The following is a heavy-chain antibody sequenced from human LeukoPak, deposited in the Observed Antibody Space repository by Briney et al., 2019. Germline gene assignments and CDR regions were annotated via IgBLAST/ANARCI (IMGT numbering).Heavy chain of an antibody. CDR2: ISAYNGNT. V-gene: IGHV1-18*01. Sequence: ASVKVSCKASGYTFTSYGISWVRQAPGQGLEWMGWISAYNGNTNYAQKLQGRVTMTTDTSTSTAYMELRSLRSDDTAVYYCARTTAVTTAWYYYYYYGMDVWGQGTTATVSS. D-gene: IGHD4-23*01. J-gene: IGHJ6*02. CDR1: GYTFTSYG. CDR3: ARTTAVTTAWYYYYYYGMDV.